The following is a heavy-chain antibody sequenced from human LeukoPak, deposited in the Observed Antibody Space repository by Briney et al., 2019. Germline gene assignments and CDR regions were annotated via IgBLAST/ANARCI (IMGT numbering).Heavy chain of an antibody. Sequence: PGGSLRLSCAASGFTFSSYSMNWVRQAPGKGLEWVSSISSSGSYIYYADSVKGRFTISRDNAKNSLYLQMNSLRAEDTAVYYCARGLSSGYFDLWGRGTLVTVSS. CDR1: GFTFSSYS. D-gene: IGHD2/OR15-2a*01. J-gene: IGHJ2*01. CDR2: ISSSGSYI. V-gene: IGHV3-21*01. CDR3: ARGLSSGYFDL.